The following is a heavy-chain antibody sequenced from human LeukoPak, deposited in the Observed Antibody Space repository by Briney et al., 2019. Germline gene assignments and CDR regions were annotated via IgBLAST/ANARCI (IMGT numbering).Heavy chain of an antibody. Sequence: GGSLRLSCAASGFTFSSYWMHWVRQAPGKGLEWVSTISGSGDSTYYADSVKGRFTISRDNSKNTLYLQMNSLRAEDTAVYYCAGAARFVGGCFDYWGQGTLVTVSS. J-gene: IGHJ4*02. D-gene: IGHD2-15*01. V-gene: IGHV3-NL1*01. CDR1: GFTFSSYW. CDR3: AGAARFVGGCFDY. CDR2: ISGSGDST.